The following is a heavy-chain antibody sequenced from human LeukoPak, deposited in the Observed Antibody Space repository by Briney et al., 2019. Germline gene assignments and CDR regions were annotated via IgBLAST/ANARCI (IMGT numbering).Heavy chain of an antibody. Sequence: PGGSLRLSCAASGFTLSNYDMSWVRQAPGKGLEWVSAISGSGGTTYYADSVKGRFTISRDNSKNTLYLQMNSLRAEDTAVYYCAKGSGRPNWFDPWGQGTLVTVSS. CDR1: GFTLSNYD. CDR3: AKGSGRPNWFDP. D-gene: IGHD3-10*01. CDR2: ISGSGGTT. V-gene: IGHV3-23*01. J-gene: IGHJ5*02.